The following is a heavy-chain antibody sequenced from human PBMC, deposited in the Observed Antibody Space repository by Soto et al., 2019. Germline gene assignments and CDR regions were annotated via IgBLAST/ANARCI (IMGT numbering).Heavy chain of an antibody. D-gene: IGHD2-15*01. CDR2: IGGSGGT. V-gene: IGHV3-23*01. Sequence: EVQLLESGGGLVQPAGSLRLSCAASGFTFSSYAMSWVRLAPGKGLEWFSSIGGSGGTYYAHSVKGRFTISRDNSKNMLYLPLTSLRAEDTAMYYCAKGQGWSYYYDSWGQGTLVTVSS. J-gene: IGHJ4*02. CDR1: GFTFSSYA. CDR3: AKGQGWSYYYDS.